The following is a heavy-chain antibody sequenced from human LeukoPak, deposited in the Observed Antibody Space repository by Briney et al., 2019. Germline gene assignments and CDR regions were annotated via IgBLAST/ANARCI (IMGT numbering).Heavy chain of an antibody. J-gene: IGHJ4*02. Sequence: GGSLRLSCAASGFMFAGYAMSWVRQAPGRGLEWVATIRASVGSTYLSDSLKGRFTISRDNSRKTLFLQLNSLRAEATAIYYCAKDSGRGSYTYDCWGQGTLVTVSS. CDR2: IRASVGST. CDR1: GFMFAGYA. V-gene: IGHV3-23*01. CDR3: AKDSGRGSYTYDC. D-gene: IGHD1-26*01.